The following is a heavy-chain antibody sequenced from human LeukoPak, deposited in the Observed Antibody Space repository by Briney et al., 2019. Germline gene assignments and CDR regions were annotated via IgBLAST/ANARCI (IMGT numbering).Heavy chain of an antibody. CDR1: GGSISSYY. V-gene: IGHV4-59*01. J-gene: IGHJ5*02. Sequence: SETLSLTCTVSGGSISSYYWSWIRQPPGKGLEWIGYIYYSGSTNYNPSLKSRVTISVDTSKNQFSLKLSSVTAADTAVYYCARDRPYGSGPPGFDPWGQGTLVTVSS. D-gene: IGHD3-10*01. CDR2: IYYSGST. CDR3: ARDRPYGSGPPGFDP.